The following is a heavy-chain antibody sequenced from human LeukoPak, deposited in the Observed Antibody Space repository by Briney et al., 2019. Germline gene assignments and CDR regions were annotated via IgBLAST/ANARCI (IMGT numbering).Heavy chain of an antibody. CDR2: ISSSSSYI. Sequence: GGSLRLSCAASGFTFSSYSMNWVRQAPGKGLEWVSSISSSSSYIYYADSVKGRFTISRDNATNSLYLQMNSLRAEDTAVYYCARALLGAFDIWGQGTMVTVSS. CDR3: ARALLGAFDI. J-gene: IGHJ3*02. D-gene: IGHD1-26*01. V-gene: IGHV3-21*01. CDR1: GFTFSSYS.